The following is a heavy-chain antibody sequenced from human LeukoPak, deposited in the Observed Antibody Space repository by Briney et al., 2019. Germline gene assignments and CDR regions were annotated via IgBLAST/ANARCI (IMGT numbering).Heavy chain of an antibody. V-gene: IGHV3-30-3*01. CDR2: ISYDGSNK. CDR3: ASEFQIVVVVAAPTDAFDI. D-gene: IGHD2-15*01. J-gene: IGHJ3*02. Sequence: PGGSLRLSCAASGFTFSNAWMNWVRQAPGKGLEWVAVISYDGSNKYYADSVKGRFTISRDNSKNTLYLQMDSLRAEDTAVYYCASEFQIVVVVAAPTDAFDIWGQGTMVTVSS. CDR1: GFTFSNAW.